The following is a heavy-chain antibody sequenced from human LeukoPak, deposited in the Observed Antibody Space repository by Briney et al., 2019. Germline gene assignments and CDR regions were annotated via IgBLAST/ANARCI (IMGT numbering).Heavy chain of an antibody. CDR1: GFTFSSYV. D-gene: IGHD6-13*01. Sequence: PGGSLRLSCAASGFTFSSYVMSWVRQAPGKGLEWVSAIGGSVGYTYYADSVQGRFSISRDNSKNTLYLQMDSLRAEDTALYYCARIGYSTSWANFDYWGQGTLVTVSS. J-gene: IGHJ4*02. V-gene: IGHV3-23*01. CDR3: ARIGYSTSWANFDY. CDR2: IGGSVGYT.